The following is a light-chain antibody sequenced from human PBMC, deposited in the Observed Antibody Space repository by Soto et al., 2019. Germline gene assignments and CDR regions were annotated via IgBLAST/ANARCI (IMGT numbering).Light chain of an antibody. J-gene: IGLJ2*01. V-gene: IGLV2-14*01. CDR3: CSFAGTYTI. CDR1: SSDVGGYNF. CDR2: EVS. Sequence: QSALNQPASVSGSPGQSITISCTGTSSDVGGYNFVSWYQQHPGKAPKVMIYEVSNRPSGVSNRFSGSKSGNTASLTISGLQAEDESDYYCCSFAGTYTIFGGGTKVTVL.